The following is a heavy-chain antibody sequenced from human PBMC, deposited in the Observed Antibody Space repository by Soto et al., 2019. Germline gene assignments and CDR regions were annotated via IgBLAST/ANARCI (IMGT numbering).Heavy chain of an antibody. V-gene: IGHV3-23*01. Sequence: LRLSCAASGFTFSSYAMSWVRQAPGKGLEWVSAISGSGGSTYYADSVKGRFTISRDNSENTLYLQMNSLRAEDTAVYYCAKLYYDFWSGYSTPYYFDYWGQGTLVTVSS. CDR2: ISGSGGST. CDR3: AKLYYDFWSGYSTPYYFDY. J-gene: IGHJ4*02. CDR1: GFTFSSYA. D-gene: IGHD3-3*01.